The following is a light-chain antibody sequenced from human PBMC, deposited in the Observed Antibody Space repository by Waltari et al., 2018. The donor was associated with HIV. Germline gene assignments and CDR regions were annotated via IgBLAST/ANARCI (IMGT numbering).Light chain of an antibody. CDR3: SSYAGSNNLI. V-gene: IGLV2-8*01. Sequence: QSALTQPPSASGSPGQSVTISCTGTNSDIGGYNYVSWYQQHPGKAPRLMMFEVTKRPSGVPDRFSGSKSGNTASLTVSGLQAEDEADYYCSSYAGSNNLIFGGGTKLTVL. CDR1: NSDIGGYNY. J-gene: IGLJ2*01. CDR2: EVT.